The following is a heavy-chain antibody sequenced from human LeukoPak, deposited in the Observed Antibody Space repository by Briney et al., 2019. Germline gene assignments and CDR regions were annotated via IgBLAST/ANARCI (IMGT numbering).Heavy chain of an antibody. D-gene: IGHD5-18*01. Sequence: PGGSLRLSCAASGFTFSSYSMNWVRQAPGKGLEWVSSISSSSSYIYYADSVKGRFTISRDNAKNSLYLQMSSLRAEDTAVYYCARGVPAAVVIWYSYGYVLDYWGQGTLVTVSS. V-gene: IGHV3-21*01. CDR2: ISSSSSYI. J-gene: IGHJ4*02. CDR1: GFTFSSYS. CDR3: ARGVPAAVVIWYSYGYVLDY.